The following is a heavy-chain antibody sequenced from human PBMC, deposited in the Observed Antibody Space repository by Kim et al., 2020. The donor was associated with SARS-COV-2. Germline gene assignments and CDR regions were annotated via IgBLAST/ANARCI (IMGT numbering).Heavy chain of an antibody. V-gene: IGHV2-5*02. Sequence: SGPTLVNPTQTLTLTCTFSGFSLSTSGVGVGWIRQPPGKALEWLALIYWDDDKRYSPSLKSRLTITKDTSKNQVVLTMTNMDRVDTATYYCAHTSTVLYELLWFGEYPIAHERGAYNWFAPWGQGTLVTVSS. D-gene: IGHD3-10*01. CDR1: GFSLSTSGVG. J-gene: IGHJ5*02. CDR3: AHTSTVLYELLWFGEYPIAHERGAYNWFAP. CDR2: IYWDDDK.